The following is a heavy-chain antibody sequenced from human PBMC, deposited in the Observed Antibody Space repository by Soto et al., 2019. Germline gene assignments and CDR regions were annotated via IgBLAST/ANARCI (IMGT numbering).Heavy chain of an antibody. V-gene: IGHV4-4*02. CDR1: GGSISSSNW. CDR3: ARDGSGWYPEGMDV. Sequence: QVQLQESGPGLVKPSGTLSLTCAVSGGSISSSNWWSWVRQPPGKGLEWIGEIYHSGSTNYNPSRKSRDTRAVDKSKNQCSLKLSSVTAADTAVYYCARDGSGWYPEGMDVWGQGTTVTVSS. J-gene: IGHJ6*02. D-gene: IGHD6-19*01. CDR2: IYHSGST.